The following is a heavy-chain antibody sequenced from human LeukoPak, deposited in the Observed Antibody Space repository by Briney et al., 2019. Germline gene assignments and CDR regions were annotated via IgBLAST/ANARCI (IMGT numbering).Heavy chain of an antibody. V-gene: IGHV3-23*01. Sequence: GGSLRLSCAASGFTFSSYAMSWVRQAPGKGLEWVSGFSGGGSSTYYADSVEGRFSISRDISKNTLYLQMNSLRADDTAVYYCASRQDLGWHYDNWGQGTLVTVSS. CDR3: ASRQDLGWHYDN. D-gene: IGHD6-19*01. CDR1: GFTFSSYA. CDR2: FSGGGSST. J-gene: IGHJ4*02.